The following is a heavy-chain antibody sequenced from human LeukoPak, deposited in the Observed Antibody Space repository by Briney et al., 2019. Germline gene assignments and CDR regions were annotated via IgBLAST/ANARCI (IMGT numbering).Heavy chain of an antibody. CDR3: ARDQSIAARPPNFKYYGMDV. Sequence: GGSLRLSCAASGFTFSSYWMSWVRQAPGKGLEWVANIKQDGSEKYYVASVKGRFTISRDNAKNSLYLQMNSLRAEDTAVYYCARDQSIAARPPNFKYYGMDVWGQGTTVTVSS. CDR1: GFTFSSYW. J-gene: IGHJ6*02. V-gene: IGHV3-7*01. D-gene: IGHD6-6*01. CDR2: IKQDGSEK.